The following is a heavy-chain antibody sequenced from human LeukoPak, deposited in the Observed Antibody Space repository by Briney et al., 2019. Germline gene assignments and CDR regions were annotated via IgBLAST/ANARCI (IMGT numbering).Heavy chain of an antibody. CDR3: AKVVSVYYYYYMDV. Sequence: GGSLRLSCAASRFSFSTYPMGWVRQAPGKGLEWVSGISASGDVTFHADPVKGRFTISRDNSKNTLYLQMTSLRAEDTAEYYCAKVVSVYYYYYMDVWGKGTTVTVSS. J-gene: IGHJ6*03. CDR1: RFSFSTYP. V-gene: IGHV3-23*01. CDR2: ISASGDVT.